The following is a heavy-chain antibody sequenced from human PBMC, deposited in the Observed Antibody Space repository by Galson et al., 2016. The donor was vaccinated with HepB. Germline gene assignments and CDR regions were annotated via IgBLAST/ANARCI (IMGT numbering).Heavy chain of an antibody. D-gene: IGHD6-19*01. CDR1: GYNFTSYP. V-gene: IGHV1-3*01. CDR2: INVGNGNI. Sequence: SVKVSCKASGYNFTSYPMHWVRQAPGQRLEWMGWINVGNGNIKYSQKFQGRVTMTRDTSASTAYMELSTLRSEDTAVYYCVREDTPSSGWYIEMRNFDYWGQGTLVTVSS. CDR3: VREDTPSSGWYIEMRNFDY. J-gene: IGHJ4*02.